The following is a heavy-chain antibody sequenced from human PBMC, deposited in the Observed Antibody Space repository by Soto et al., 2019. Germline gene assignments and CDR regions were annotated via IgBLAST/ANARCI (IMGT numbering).Heavy chain of an antibody. J-gene: IGHJ4*02. CDR2: ITSSSSHI. CDR3: ARVAGEYRDS. CDR1: GFTFNSYT. Sequence: EVQLVESGGGLVKPGGSLRLSCAASGFTFNSYTMNWVRQAPGKGLEWVSSITSSSSHIFYADSVKGRFTISGDNTKNSLFLQMNSLGAEDTAVYYCARVAGEYRDSWGQGTLVTVSS. D-gene: IGHD2-21*01. V-gene: IGHV3-21*01.